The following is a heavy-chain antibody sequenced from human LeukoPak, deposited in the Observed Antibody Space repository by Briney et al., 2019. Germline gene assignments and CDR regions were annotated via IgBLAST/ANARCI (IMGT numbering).Heavy chain of an antibody. CDR1: GYTFTSYA. CDR2: INTNTGNP. V-gene: IGHV7-4-1*02. Sequence: ASVKVSCKASGYTFTSYAMNWVRPAPGQGLEWMGWINTNTGNPTYTQSFTGRFVVSLDTSVSTAYLQISSLKAEDTAVYYCARVTYSKGAMAPGYWGQGTLVTVSS. CDR3: ARVTYSKGAMAPGY. J-gene: IGHJ4*02. D-gene: IGHD5-18*01.